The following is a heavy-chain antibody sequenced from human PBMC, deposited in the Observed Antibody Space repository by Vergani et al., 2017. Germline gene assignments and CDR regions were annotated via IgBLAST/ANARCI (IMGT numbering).Heavy chain of an antibody. J-gene: IGHJ4*02. CDR3: ATTNSGYFGFDY. CDR2: INPNSGGT. CDR1: GYTFTGYF. D-gene: IGHD3-22*01. Sequence: QVQLVHSGAEVKKPGASVKVSCKASGYTFTGYFMHWVRQAPGQGLEWMGWINPNSGGTRYSQKFQGRVTMTRDTSISTAYMELSRLRSDDTALYYCATTNSGYFGFDYWGQGTLVTVSS. V-gene: IGHV1-2*02.